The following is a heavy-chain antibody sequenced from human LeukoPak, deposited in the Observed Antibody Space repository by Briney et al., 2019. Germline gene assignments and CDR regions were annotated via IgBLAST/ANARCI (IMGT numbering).Heavy chain of an antibody. CDR2: IIPIFGTA. CDR1: GGTFSSYA. V-gene: IGHV1-69*01. D-gene: IGHD1-1*01. Sequence: SVKVSCKASGGTFSSYAISWVRQAPGQGLEWMGGIIPIFGTANYAQKFQGRVTITADESTSTAYMELSSLRAEDTAMYYCANDGPGVQVWTPEAFDLWGHGTMVTVSS. CDR3: ANDGPGVQVWTPEAFDL. J-gene: IGHJ3*01.